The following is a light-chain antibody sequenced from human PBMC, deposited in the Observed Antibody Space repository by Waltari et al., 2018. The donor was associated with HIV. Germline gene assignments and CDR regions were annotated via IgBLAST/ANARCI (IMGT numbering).Light chain of an antibody. Sequence: SYELTPPPSVSVSPGQTASIPCPGVKLGDTYASWYQQKPGQSPVLVIYQKSKRPSGIPERFSGSNSGDTATLTISGTQAVDEADYYCQAWDSSSAVVFGGGTKLTVL. CDR1: KLGDTY. CDR3: QAWDSSSAVV. CDR2: QKS. V-gene: IGLV3-1*01. J-gene: IGLJ2*01.